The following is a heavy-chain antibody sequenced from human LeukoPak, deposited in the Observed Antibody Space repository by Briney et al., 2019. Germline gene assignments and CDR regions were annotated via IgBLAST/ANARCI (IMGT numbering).Heavy chain of an antibody. J-gene: IGHJ4*02. CDR1: GTSFSGYY. CDR2: ISHSGST. Sequence: SETLSLTCAVDGTSFSGYYWSWIRQPPGKGLEWIGEISHSGSTTYNPSLKSRVTISVDTSKKQFSLKLTSVTAADTAVYYCAIPPTGYSSGCYVYWGQGTLVTVSS. D-gene: IGHD6-19*01. V-gene: IGHV4-34*01. CDR3: AIPPTGYSSGCYVY.